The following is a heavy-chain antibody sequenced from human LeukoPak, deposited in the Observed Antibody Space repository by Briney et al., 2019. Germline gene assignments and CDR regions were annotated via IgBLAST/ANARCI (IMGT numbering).Heavy chain of an antibody. D-gene: IGHD6-13*01. CDR2: IWYDGSNK. J-gene: IGHJ4*02. Sequence: PGGSLRLSCAASGFTFCSYGMHWVRQAPGKGLEWVAVIWYDGSNKYYADSVKGRFTISRDNSKNTLYLQMNSLRAEDTAVYYCATNIAAAGTDPSEVDYWGQGTLVTVSS. V-gene: IGHV3-33*01. CDR3: ATNIAAAGTDPSEVDY. CDR1: GFTFCSYG.